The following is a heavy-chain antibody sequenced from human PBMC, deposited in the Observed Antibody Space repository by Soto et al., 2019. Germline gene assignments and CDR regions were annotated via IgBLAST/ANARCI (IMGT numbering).Heavy chain of an antibody. CDR2: INAGNGNT. CDR1: GYTFTYYA. Sequence: QVQLVQSGAEVKKPGASVKVSCKASGYTFTYYAMHWVRQAPGQRLEWMGWINAGNGNTKYSQKFQGRATITRDTSASTAYMELSTLTSEHTAVYFCTSSDGPLGHYWGQGPLFTVSS. CDR3: TSSDGPLGHY. D-gene: IGHD4-17*01. V-gene: IGHV1-3*01. J-gene: IGHJ4*02.